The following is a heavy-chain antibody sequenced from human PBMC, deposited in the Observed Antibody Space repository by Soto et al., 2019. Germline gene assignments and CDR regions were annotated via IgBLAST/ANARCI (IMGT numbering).Heavy chain of an antibody. J-gene: IGHJ6*02. CDR2: ISYDGSNK. V-gene: IGHV3-30*18. CDR3: AKGPPIQDSESILWWAPSMDV. Sequence: GGSLRLSCAASGFTFSSYGMHWVRQAPGKGLEWVAVISYDGSNKYYADSVKGRFTISRDNSKNTLYLQMNSLRAEDTAVYYCAKGPPIQDSESILWWAPSMDVWGQGTTVTVSS. D-gene: IGHD2-21*01. CDR1: GFTFSSYG.